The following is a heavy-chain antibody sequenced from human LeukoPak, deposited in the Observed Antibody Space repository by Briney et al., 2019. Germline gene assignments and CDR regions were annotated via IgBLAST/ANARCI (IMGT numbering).Heavy chain of an antibody. CDR3: ARGKYYYDSSGYYRAYFDY. CDR1: GFTVSSNY. CDR2: IYSGGST. D-gene: IGHD3-22*01. J-gene: IGHJ4*02. Sequence: GSLRLSCAASGFTVSSNYMSWVRQAPGKGLEWVSVIYSGGSTYYADSVKGRFTISRDNSKNTLYLQMNSLRAEDTAVYYCARGKYYYDSSGYYRAYFDYWGQGTLVTVSS. V-gene: IGHV3-53*01.